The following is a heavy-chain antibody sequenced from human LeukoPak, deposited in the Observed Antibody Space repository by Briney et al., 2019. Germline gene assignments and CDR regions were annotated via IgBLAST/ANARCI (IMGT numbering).Heavy chain of an antibody. J-gene: IGHJ6*03. CDR2: IWYDGSNK. CDR3: ARANMDV. CDR1: GFTFSSYG. V-gene: IGHV3-33*01. Sequence: GGSLRLSCAASGFTFSSYGMHWIRQAPGKGLEWVAVIWYDGSNKYYADSVKGRFTISRDNSENTLYLQMNSLRAEDTAVYYCARANMDVWGKGTTVTVSS.